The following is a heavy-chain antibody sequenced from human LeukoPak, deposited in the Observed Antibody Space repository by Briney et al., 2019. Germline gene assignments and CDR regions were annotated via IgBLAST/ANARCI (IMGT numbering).Heavy chain of an antibody. D-gene: IGHD6-6*01. CDR2: VKSKIDGGTV. CDR1: GFTFSNAW. J-gene: IGHJ4*02. V-gene: IGHV3-15*01. CDR3: ARALFIAAHFDF. Sequence: GGSLRLSCAASGFTFSNAWMTWVRQAPGKGMEWVGRVKSKIDGGTVDYAAPVKGRFFISRDDSKNTLFLQMHSLKTEDTAVYYCARALFIAAHFDFWGQGTLVTVSS.